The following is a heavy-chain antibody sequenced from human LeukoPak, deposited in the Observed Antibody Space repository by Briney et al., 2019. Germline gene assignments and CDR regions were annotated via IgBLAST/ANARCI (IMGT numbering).Heavy chain of an antibody. CDR3: ARDQGYYDSSGYIGHYFDY. V-gene: IGHV3-21*04. J-gene: IGHJ4*02. D-gene: IGHD3-22*01. CDR2: ISSSSSYI. CDR1: GFTFSSYS. Sequence: GGSLRLSCAASGFTFSSYSMNWVRQAPGKGLEWVSSISSSSSYIYYADSVKGRFTISRDNAKNSLYLQMNSLRAEDTAVYYCARDQGYYDSSGYIGHYFDYWGQGTLVTVSS.